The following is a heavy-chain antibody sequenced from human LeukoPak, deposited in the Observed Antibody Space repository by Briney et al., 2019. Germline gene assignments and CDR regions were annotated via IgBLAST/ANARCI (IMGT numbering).Heavy chain of an antibody. CDR3: ARGREGSSGYYYYYYMDV. Sequence: SETLSLTCAVYGGSFSGYYWGWIRQPPGKGLEWIGEINHSGSTNYNPSLKSRVTISVDTSKNQFSLKLSSVTAADTAVYYCARGREGSSGYYYYYYMDVWGKGTTVTVSS. CDR2: INHSGST. V-gene: IGHV4-34*01. CDR1: GGSFSGYY. J-gene: IGHJ6*03. D-gene: IGHD6-19*01.